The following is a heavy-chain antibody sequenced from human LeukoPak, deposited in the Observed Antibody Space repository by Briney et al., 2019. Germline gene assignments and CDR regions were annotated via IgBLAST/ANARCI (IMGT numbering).Heavy chain of an antibody. D-gene: IGHD2-2*02. J-gene: IGHJ4*02. CDR1: GYTFTGYY. Sequence: ASVKVSCKASGYTFTGYYMHWVRQAPGQGLEWMGWINPNSGGTNYAQKMLGRVTMTRETSISTAYMELSRLRSDDTAVYYCASHCSTSCYSDYWGQGTLGTVSS. V-gene: IGHV1-2*02. CDR2: INPNSGGT. CDR3: ASHCSTSCYSDY.